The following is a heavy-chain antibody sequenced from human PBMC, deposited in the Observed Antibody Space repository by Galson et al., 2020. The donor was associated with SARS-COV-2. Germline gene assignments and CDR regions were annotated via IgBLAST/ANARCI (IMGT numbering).Heavy chain of an antibody. D-gene: IGHD3-16*01. CDR3: ARGNDYVWGSYSPYAFDF. CDR2: MSTSGDT. Sequence: SETLSITCRIDAGSISSYFWNWIRQPAGKGPEWVGRMSTSGDTYYHSALESRVTMSMDTSKKEMFLKLKSVTAADTAVYYCARGNDYVWGSYSPYAFDFWGPGTMVKVSS. CDR1: AGSISSYF. J-gene: IGHJ3*01. V-gene: IGHV4-4*07.